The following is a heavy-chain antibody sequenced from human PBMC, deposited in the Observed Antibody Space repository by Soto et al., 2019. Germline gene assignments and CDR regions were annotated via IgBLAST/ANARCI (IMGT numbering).Heavy chain of an antibody. CDR3: ARGSGSPQHARAFDI. CDR2: ISYDGSNK. Sequence: QVQLVESGGGVVQPGRSLRLSCAASGFTLSSYAMHWVRQAPGKGLEWVAVISYDGSNKYYADSVKGRFTISRDNSKNTLYLQMNSLRAEDTAVYYCARGSGSPQHARAFDIWGQGTMVTVSS. J-gene: IGHJ3*02. D-gene: IGHD1-26*01. V-gene: IGHV3-30-3*01. CDR1: GFTLSSYA.